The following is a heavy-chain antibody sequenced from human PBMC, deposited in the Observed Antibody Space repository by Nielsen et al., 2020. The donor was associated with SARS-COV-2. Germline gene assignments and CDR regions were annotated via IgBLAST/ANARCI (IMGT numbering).Heavy chain of an antibody. Sequence: GSLRLSCAVSGDSISSSNWWSWVRQAPGKGLEWIGEIYHSGNTNYNPSLRSQVTISLDKSKNQFSLNLSSVTAADTAVYYCARDHLVNTYFDYWGQGTLVTVSS. CDR2: IYHSGNT. J-gene: IGHJ4*02. CDR3: ARDHLVNTYFDY. CDR1: GDSISSSNW. V-gene: IGHV4-4*02. D-gene: IGHD3-22*01.